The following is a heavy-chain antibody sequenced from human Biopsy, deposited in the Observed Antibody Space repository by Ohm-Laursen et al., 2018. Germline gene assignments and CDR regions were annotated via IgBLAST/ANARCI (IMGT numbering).Heavy chain of an antibody. CDR1: GGPIDRYY. D-gene: IGHD3-22*01. CDR2: IYPGGST. V-gene: IGHV4-4*07. Sequence: SQTLSLTCTVSGGPIDRYYWSWIRQPPGKALEWIGCIYPGGSTNYNPSLRSRVTMSVDTSKKQLSLRMRSVTAADTAMYYCASVVLGPTNDAFDLWGQGTMVVVSS. J-gene: IGHJ3*01. CDR3: ASVVLGPTNDAFDL.